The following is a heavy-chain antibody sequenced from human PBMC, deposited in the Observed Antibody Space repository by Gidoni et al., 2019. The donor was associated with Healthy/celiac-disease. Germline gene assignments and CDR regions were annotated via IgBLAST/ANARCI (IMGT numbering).Heavy chain of an antibody. CDR3: AREITMVRREGAKGAFDI. CDR1: GAPSTTIA. CDR2: SIPILGIT. D-gene: IGHD3-10*01. J-gene: IGHJ3*02. V-gene: IGHV1-69*04. Sequence: QVQLVQLGAEGKKLGPAVKAPCKLLGAPSTTIASSWVRQAPGQGLGWMGRSIPILGITNYTQKFQNRVTITANNSTDTANMKLNSLRSRDTAVYYCAREITMVRREGAKGAFDIWGQGTMVTVSS.